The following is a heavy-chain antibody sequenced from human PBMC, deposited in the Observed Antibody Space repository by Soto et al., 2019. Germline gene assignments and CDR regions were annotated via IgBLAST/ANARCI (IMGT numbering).Heavy chain of an antibody. CDR3: ARVYYDSSGYYCWLDP. CDR1: GGSISSGDYY. CDR2: IYYSGST. V-gene: IGHV4-30-4*01. Sequence: PSETLSLTCTVSGGSISSGDYYWSWIRQPPGKGLEWIGYIYYSGSTYYNPSLKSRVTISVDTSKNQFSLKLSSVTAADTAVYYCARVYYDSSGYYCWLDPWGQGTLVTVSS. J-gene: IGHJ5*02. D-gene: IGHD3-22*01.